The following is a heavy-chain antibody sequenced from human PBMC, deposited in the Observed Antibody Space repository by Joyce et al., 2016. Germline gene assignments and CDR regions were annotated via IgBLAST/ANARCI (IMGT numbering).Heavy chain of an antibody. CDR2: ILPGDSDA. V-gene: IGHV5-51*01. J-gene: IGHJ3*02. D-gene: IGHD3-22*01. CDR3: TRRYGSSGFYPSDAFDM. Sequence: EGQLVQSGAELKKPGESLSISCQGSGYRFANYYIAWVRQVPGKGLEWRGMILPGDSDAKYSPSFEGHVTFSADKSTNTVFLQWSSLKASDSTIYFCTRRYGSSGFYPSDAFDMWGQGTTVTVSS. CDR1: GYRFANYY.